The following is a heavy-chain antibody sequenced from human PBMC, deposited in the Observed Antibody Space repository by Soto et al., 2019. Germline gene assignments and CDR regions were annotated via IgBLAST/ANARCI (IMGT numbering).Heavy chain of an antibody. CDR3: ARGGGGGLFDP. J-gene: IGHJ5*02. Sequence: GGSLRLSCAASAFTFNNYAMSWVRQAPGKGLEWVSGIGGSGRTTYYADSVKGRFTISRGSVKNSVYLQMNNLTADDTGVYYCARGGGGGLFDPWGQGSLVTVSS. V-gene: IGHV3-23*01. D-gene: IGHD2-21*01. CDR1: AFTFNNYA. CDR2: IGGSGRTT.